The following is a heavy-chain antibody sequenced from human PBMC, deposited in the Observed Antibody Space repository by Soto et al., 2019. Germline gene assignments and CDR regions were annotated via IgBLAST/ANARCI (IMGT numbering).Heavy chain of an antibody. CDR1: GGSISSSSYY. V-gene: IGHV4-39*01. Sequence: SETLSLTCTVSGGSISSSSYYWGWIRQPPGKGLEWIGSIYYSGSTYYNPSLKSRVTISVDTSKNQFSLKLSSVTAADTAVYYCASQGVNYDILTGYYNFYYFDYWGQGTLVTVSS. CDR2: IYYSGST. CDR3: ASQGVNYDILTGYYNFYYFDY. J-gene: IGHJ4*02. D-gene: IGHD3-9*01.